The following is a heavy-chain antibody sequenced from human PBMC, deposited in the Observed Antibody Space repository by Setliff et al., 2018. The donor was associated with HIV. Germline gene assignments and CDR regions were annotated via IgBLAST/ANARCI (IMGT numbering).Heavy chain of an antibody. Sequence: TLSLTCTVSGGSISIGGYYWGWIRQHPGKGLEWIGYIYHNGSTYYNPSLKSRVIISVDTSENQFSLKLSSVTAADTAVYYCARGGGSRAATSSYHYMDVWGKGTTVTVSS. CDR1: GGSISIGGYY. J-gene: IGHJ6*03. D-gene: IGHD2-15*01. CDR3: ARGGGSRAATSSYHYMDV. V-gene: IGHV4-31*03. CDR2: IYHNGST.